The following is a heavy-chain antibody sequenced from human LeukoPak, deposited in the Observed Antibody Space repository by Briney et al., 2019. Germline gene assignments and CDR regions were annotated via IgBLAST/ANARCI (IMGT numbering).Heavy chain of an antibody. V-gene: IGHV4-39*07. J-gene: IGHJ4*02. D-gene: IGHD3-10*01. CDR3: ARDPLNAGVFDY. CDR2: IYYSGST. Sequence: SETLSLTCTVSGGSISSSSYYWGWIRQPPGKGLEWIGSIYYSGSTYHNPSLKSRVTISVDTSKNQFSLKLSSVTAADTAVYYCARDPLNAGVFDYWGQGTLVTVSS. CDR1: GGSISSSSYY.